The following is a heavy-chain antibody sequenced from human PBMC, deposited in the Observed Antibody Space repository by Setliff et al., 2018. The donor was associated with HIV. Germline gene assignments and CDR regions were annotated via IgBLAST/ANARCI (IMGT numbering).Heavy chain of an antibody. Sequence: SVKISCKASGGTFSSGNAISWVRQVPGQGLEWMGGIIPIYGTTNYAQKFQVRVTITADESTTTAYMDMSSLRSEDTSIYYGARDRGVQLEPGPRDPGGYYYYGMEVWGKGTTVIVSS. CDR3: ARDRGVQLEPGPRDPGGYYYYGMEV. D-gene: IGHD1-1*01. J-gene: IGHJ6*04. CDR2: IIPIYGTT. CDR1: GGTFSSGNA. V-gene: IGHV1-69*13.